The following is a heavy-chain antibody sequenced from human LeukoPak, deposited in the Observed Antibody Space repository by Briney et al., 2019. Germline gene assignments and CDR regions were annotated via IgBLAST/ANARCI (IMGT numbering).Heavy chain of an antibody. Sequence: PGGSLRLSCAASGFTFSSYWMSWVRQAPGQGLEWVGNIKQDGSEKYYVDSVKGRFTISRDNAKSSLYLQMNSLRAEDTAVYYWARPPEVKGGDYWGQGTLVTVSS. CDR3: ARPPEVKGGDY. J-gene: IGHJ4*02. D-gene: IGHD1-14*01. CDR2: IKQDGSEK. V-gene: IGHV3-7*01. CDR1: GFTFSSYW.